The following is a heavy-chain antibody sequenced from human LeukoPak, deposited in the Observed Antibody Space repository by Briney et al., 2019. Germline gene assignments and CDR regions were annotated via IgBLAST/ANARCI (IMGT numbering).Heavy chain of an antibody. CDR3: AKGPGSSHNYYYYMDV. CDR2: ISGSGGST. J-gene: IGHJ6*03. Sequence: GGSLRLSCAASGFTFSSYAMSWVRQAPGKRLEWVSAISGSGGSTYYADSVKGRFTISRDNSKNTLYLQMNSLRAEDTAVYYCAKGPGSSHNYYYYMDVWGKGTTVTVSS. V-gene: IGHV3-23*01. CDR1: GFTFSSYA. D-gene: IGHD3-10*01.